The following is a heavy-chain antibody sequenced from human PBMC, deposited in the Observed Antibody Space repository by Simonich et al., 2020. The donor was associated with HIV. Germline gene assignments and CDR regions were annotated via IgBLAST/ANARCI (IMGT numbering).Heavy chain of an antibody. CDR3: ARYGHIWSGYYDY. CDR1: GFTFSDYW. J-gene: IGHJ4*02. V-gene: IGHV3-7*01. D-gene: IGHD3-3*01. Sequence: EVQLVESGGGLVQPGGSLRLSCAGSGFTFSDYWMSWVRQAPGKALGWVANIKRDGSEKKYVESVKGRFTISRDNAKNSLSLQMNSLRAEDTAIYYCARYGHIWSGYYDYWGQGTLVTVSS. CDR2: IKRDGSEK.